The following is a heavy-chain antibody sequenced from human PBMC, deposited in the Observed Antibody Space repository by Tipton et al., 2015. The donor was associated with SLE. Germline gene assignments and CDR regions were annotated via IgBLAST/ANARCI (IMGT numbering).Heavy chain of an antibody. CDR3: AGVGYCSGGSCLYWYFDL. CDR1: GITVSSNY. J-gene: IGHJ2*01. Sequence: SLRLSCAASGITVSSNYMSWVRQAPGKGLEWVSVIYSGGSTYYADSVKGRFTISRDNSKNTLYLQMNSLRAEDTAVYYCAGVGYCSGGSCLYWYFDLWGRGPLVTVSS. CDR2: IYSGGST. V-gene: IGHV3-53*05. D-gene: IGHD2-15*01.